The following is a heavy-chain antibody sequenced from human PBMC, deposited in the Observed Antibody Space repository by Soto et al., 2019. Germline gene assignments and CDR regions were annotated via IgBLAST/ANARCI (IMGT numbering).Heavy chain of an antibody. CDR3: ARTGNYYDSSGRNWFDP. D-gene: IGHD3-22*01. V-gene: IGHV4-31*03. CDR2: IYYSGST. Sequence: SETLSLTCTVSGGSISSGGYYWSWIRQHPGKGLEWIGYIYYSGSTYYNPSLKSRVTISVDTSKNQFSLKLSSVTAADTAVYYCARTGNYYDSSGRNWFDPWGQGTLVTVSS. CDR1: GGSISSGGYY. J-gene: IGHJ5*02.